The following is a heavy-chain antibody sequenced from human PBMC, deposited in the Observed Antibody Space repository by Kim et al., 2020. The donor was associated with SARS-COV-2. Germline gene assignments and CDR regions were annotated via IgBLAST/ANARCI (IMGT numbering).Heavy chain of an antibody. CDR1: GYTFTGYY. Sequence: ASVKVSCKASGYTFTGYYMHWVRQAPGQGLEWMGWINPNSGGTNYAQKFQGRVTMTRDTSISTAYMELSRLRSDDTAVYYCARGGKGGNAVGDYYYYYGMDVWGQGTTVTVSS. J-gene: IGHJ6*02. CDR2: INPNSGGT. V-gene: IGHV1-2*02. CDR3: ARGGKGGNAVGDYYYYYGMDV. D-gene: IGHD2-15*01.